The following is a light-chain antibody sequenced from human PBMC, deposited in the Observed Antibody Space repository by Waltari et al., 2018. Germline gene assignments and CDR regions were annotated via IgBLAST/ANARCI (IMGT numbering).Light chain of an antibody. V-gene: IGLV2-8*01. J-gene: IGLJ2*01. Sequence: QSALTQPPSASGSPGQSVTISSTGTSSDVGGYNYVSWYQQHPGKAPKLMIYEVSKRPSGVPDRFSGSKSGNTASLTVSGLQADDEADYYCSSYAGSNNFVVFGGGTKLTVL. CDR1: SSDVGGYNY. CDR3: SSYAGSNNFVV. CDR2: EVS.